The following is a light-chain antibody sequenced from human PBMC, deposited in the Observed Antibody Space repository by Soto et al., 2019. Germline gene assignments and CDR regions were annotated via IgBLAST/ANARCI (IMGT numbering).Light chain of an antibody. V-gene: IGKV3-15*01. Sequence: EIVMTQSPGTLSVSPGETATLSCRASQSVGSAVAWYQHKPSQAPRLLIVGASIRAPGVPGRFSGGGSGTEFTFTISSLQSEDFAVYYCQQYRNWPPLTFGGGTSVEIK. J-gene: IGKJ4*01. CDR3: QQYRNWPPLT. CDR2: GAS. CDR1: QSVGSA.